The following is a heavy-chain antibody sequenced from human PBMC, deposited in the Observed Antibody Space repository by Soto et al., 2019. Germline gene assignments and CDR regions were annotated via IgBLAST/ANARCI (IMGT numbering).Heavy chain of an antibody. CDR3: ERENGGSSGSWYYAYYYYYQAV. J-gene: IGHJ6*03. V-gene: IGHV4-59*01. CDR2: IYYSGST. CDR1: GGSISSYY. D-gene: IGHD6-13*01. Sequence: PSETLSLTCTVSGGSISSYYWSWIRQPPGKGLEWIGYIYYSGSTNYNPSLKSRVTISVDTSKNQFSLKLSSVTAADTAVYYCERENGGSSGSWYYAYYYYYQAVWGKGTTVTVSS.